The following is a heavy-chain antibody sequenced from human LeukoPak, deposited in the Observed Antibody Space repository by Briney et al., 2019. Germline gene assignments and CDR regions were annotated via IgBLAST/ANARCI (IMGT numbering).Heavy chain of an antibody. CDR2: MNPNSGNT. CDR3: ARDPSGDYGEGGDY. Sequence: ASVKVSCKASGYTFTSYDINWVRQATGQGLEWMGWMNPNSGNTGYAQKFQGRVTITRNTSISTAYMELSSLRSEDTAVYYCARDPSGDYGEGGDYWGQGTLVTVSS. D-gene: IGHD4-17*01. J-gene: IGHJ4*02. CDR1: GYTFTSYD. V-gene: IGHV1-8*03.